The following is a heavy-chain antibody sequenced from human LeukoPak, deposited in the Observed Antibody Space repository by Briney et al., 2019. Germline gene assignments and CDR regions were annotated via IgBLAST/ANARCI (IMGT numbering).Heavy chain of an antibody. J-gene: IGHJ3*02. D-gene: IGHD3-22*01. CDR1: GFIVSTKY. V-gene: IGHV3-23*01. CDR2: ISGSGGST. CDR3: AKHIGTWLSDAFDI. Sequence: GGSLRLSCAASGFIVSTKYMSWVRQAPGKGLEWVSAISGSGGSTYYADSVKGRFTFSRDNSKNTLYLQMNSLRAEDTAVYYCAKHIGTWLSDAFDIWGQGTMVTVSS.